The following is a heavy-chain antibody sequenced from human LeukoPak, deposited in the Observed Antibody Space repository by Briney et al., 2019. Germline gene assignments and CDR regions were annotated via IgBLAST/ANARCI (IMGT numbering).Heavy chain of an antibody. CDR2: ISSNGGST. D-gene: IGHD2-21*02. CDR3: ARVAGHCGGDCYSYYYYMDV. CDR1: GFTFSSYA. Sequence: GGSLGLSCAASGFTFSSYAMHWVRQAPGKGLEYVSAISSNGGSTYYPNSVKGRFTISRDNFKNTLYLQMGSLRAEDMAVYYCARVAGHCGGDCYSYYYYMDVWGKGTTVTVSS. V-gene: IGHV3-64*01. J-gene: IGHJ6*03.